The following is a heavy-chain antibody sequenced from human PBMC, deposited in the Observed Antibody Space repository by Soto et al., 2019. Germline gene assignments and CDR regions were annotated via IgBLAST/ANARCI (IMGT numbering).Heavy chain of an antibody. J-gene: IGHJ3*02. CDR2: INAGNGNT. CDR3: AIQKGYDYIWGSYRPDAFDI. CDR1: GYTFTSYA. D-gene: IGHD3-16*02. Sequence: ASVKVSCKASGYTFTSYAMHWVRQAPGQRLEWMGWINAGNGNTKYSQKFQGRVTITRDTSASTAYMELSSLRSEDTAVYYCAIQKGYDYIWGSYRPDAFDIWGQGTMVTVSS. V-gene: IGHV1-3*01.